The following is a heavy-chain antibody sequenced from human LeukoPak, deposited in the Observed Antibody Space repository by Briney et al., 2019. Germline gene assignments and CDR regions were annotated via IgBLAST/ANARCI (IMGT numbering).Heavy chain of an antibody. D-gene: IGHD2-15*01. CDR3: ARDLLDIVVVVAATPSAFGY. CDR1: GFTLSSYS. J-gene: IGHJ4*02. V-gene: IGHV3-21*06. CDR2: ISSSSSKI. Sequence: GGSLRLSCAASGFTLSSYSMNWVRQARRKGREWVSSISSSSSKIYYADAVQGRFPITRGNTKTSLSLQLTSLRAEDLAVFYCARDLLDIVVVVAATPSAFGYWGQGTLVTVSS.